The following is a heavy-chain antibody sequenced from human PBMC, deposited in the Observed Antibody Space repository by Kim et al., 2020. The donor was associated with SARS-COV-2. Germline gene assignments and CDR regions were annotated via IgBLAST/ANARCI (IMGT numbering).Heavy chain of an antibody. V-gene: IGHV2-5*02. D-gene: IGHD3-3*01. Sequence: SGPTLVNPTQTLTLTCTFSGFSLSTSGVGVGWIRQPPGKALEWLALIYWDDDKRYSPSLKSRLTNTKDTSKNQVVLTMTNMDPVDTATYYCAHLQSRITIFGVVIDDAFDSWGQGTMVTVSS. J-gene: IGHJ3*02. CDR3: AHLQSRITIFGVVIDDAFDS. CDR2: IYWDDDK. CDR1: GFSLSTSGVG.